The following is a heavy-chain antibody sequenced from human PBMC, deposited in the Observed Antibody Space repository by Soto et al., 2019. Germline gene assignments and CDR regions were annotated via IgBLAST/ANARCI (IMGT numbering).Heavy chain of an antibody. J-gene: IGHJ4*02. D-gene: IGHD3-10*01. CDR3: ARSSSGFDY. CDR2: ISGSGGST. Sequence: VQLLDSGGGLVQPGGSLRLSCAASGFSFTTYGMSWVRQAPGKRLEWVSGISGSGGSTYYADPVKGRFTISRDNSKNTLYLQMSALRAEDTAVYYCARSSSGFDYWGQGTLVTVSS. V-gene: IGHV3-23*01. CDR1: GFSFTTYG.